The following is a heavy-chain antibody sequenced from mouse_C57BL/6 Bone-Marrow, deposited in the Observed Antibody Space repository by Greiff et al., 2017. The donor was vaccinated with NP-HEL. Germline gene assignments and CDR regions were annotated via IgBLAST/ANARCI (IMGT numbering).Heavy chain of an antibody. CDR1: GYTFTSYW. V-gene: IGHV1-50*01. J-gene: IGHJ2*01. CDR2: IDPSDSYT. Sequence: QVQLKQPGAELVKPGASVKLSCKASGYTFTSYWMQWVKQRPGQGLEWIGEIDPSDSYTNYNQKFKGKATLTVDTSSSTAYMQLSSLTSEDSAVYYSARERLYYYGSSYLFDYWGQGTTLTVAS. CDR3: ARERLYYYGSSYLFDY. D-gene: IGHD1-1*01.